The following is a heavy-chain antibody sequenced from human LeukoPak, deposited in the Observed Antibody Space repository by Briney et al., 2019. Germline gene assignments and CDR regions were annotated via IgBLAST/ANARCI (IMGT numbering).Heavy chain of an antibody. CDR3: AGTQDDFWSGYHTGTRGFDY. CDR1: GCTFSSYA. V-gene: IGHV1-69*04. Sequence: ASVKVSCKASGCTFSSYAISWVRQAPGQGLEWMGRIIPILGIANYAQKFQGRVTITADRSTSTAYMELSSLRSEDTAVYYCAGTQDDFWSGYHTGTRGFDYWGQGTLVTVSS. J-gene: IGHJ4*02. CDR2: IIPILGIA. D-gene: IGHD3-3*01.